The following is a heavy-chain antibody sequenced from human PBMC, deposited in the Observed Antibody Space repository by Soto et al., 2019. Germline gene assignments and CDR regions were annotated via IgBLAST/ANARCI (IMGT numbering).Heavy chain of an antibody. CDR1: GYAFTSYG. CDR2: ISAYNGNT. Sequence: QVQLVQSGAEVKKPGASVKVSYKASGYAFTSYGISWVRQAPGQGLEWMGWISAYNGNTNYAQKLQGRVTMTTDTSTSTAYMELRSLRSDDTAVYYCARINTDYDFWSGYSPYYMDVWGKGTTVTVSS. CDR3: ARINTDYDFWSGYSPYYMDV. J-gene: IGHJ6*03. V-gene: IGHV1-18*01. D-gene: IGHD3-3*01.